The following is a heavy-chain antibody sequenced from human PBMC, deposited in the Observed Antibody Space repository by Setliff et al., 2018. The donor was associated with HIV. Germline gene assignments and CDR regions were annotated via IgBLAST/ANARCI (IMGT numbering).Heavy chain of an antibody. J-gene: IGHJ4*02. CDR3: ARVSTDYVWGSFLSSGPYYFDF. CDR2: ISTSETT. D-gene: IGHD3-16*01. V-gene: IGHV4-61*09. CDR1: GDSITSGTYY. Sequence: PSETLSLTCTVSGDSITSGTYYWSWIRQPAGMGLEWIGHISTSETTNYNPSLKSRVTISADTSKSQFSLKLTSVTAADTAAYFCARVSTDYVWGSFLSSGPYYFDFWGQGALVTVSS.